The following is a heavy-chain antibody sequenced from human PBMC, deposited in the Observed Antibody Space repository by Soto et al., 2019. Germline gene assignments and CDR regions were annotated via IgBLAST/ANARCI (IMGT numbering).Heavy chain of an antibody. V-gene: IGHV1-69*01. CDR1: GGSFSSNP. J-gene: IGHJ4*02. D-gene: IGHD5-18*01. CDR3: ARGGRGYSLAPRYYFDY. CDR2: IIPIFATV. Sequence: QVQLVQSGSEVKKPGSSVKVSCKASGGSFSSNPLSWVRQAPGQGLEWMAGIIPIFATVHYAQKFQGRVTITADESTSTAYMELTSLRSEDTAVYFCARGGRGYSLAPRYYFDYWGQGTLVTVSS.